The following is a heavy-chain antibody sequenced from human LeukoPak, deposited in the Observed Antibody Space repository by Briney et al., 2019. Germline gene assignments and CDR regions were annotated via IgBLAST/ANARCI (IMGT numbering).Heavy chain of an antibody. D-gene: IGHD2-2*01. J-gene: IGHJ4*02. CDR3: AKGPLRGTAAAIDY. Sequence: GGSLRLSCAASGFTFDSYGMHWVRQAPGKGLEWVAVISYGGRNKHYPDSVKGRFTISRDISTDTLWLQMDSLRTEDTAVYYCAKGPLRGTAAAIDYWGQGTLVTVSS. CDR1: GFTFDSYG. CDR2: ISYGGRNK. V-gene: IGHV3-30*18.